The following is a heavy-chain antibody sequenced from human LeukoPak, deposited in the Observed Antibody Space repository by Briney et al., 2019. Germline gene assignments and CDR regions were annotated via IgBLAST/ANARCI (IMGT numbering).Heavy chain of an antibody. CDR1: GYTFTSNY. CDR2: IYPRDGST. D-gene: IGHD6-6*01. CDR3: ARTRGSYDAFDT. V-gene: IGHV1-46*01. J-gene: IGHJ3*02. Sequence: ASVKVSCKASGYTFTSNYIHWVRQAPGQGLEWMGMIYPRDGSTSYAQKFQGRVTITRDTSASTVYMELSSLRSEDTAVYYCARTRGSYDAFDTWGQGTMVTVSS.